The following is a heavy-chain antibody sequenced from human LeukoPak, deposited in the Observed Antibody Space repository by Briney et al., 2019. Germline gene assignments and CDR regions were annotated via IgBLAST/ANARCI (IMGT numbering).Heavy chain of an antibody. V-gene: IGHV3-30*02. J-gene: IGHJ3*01. CDR1: GFTFGDYA. CDR3: ALIGVVIPPDTYDV. Sequence: GGSLRLSCSAFGFTFGDYAFHWVRQAPGKGLERLPFIRYDGSDSYYADSVKGRFTISRDNSKKTLYLQMDSLRTEDTAFYYCALIGVVIPPDTYDVWGQGTLVTVSS. CDR2: IRYDGSDS. D-gene: IGHD2-21*01.